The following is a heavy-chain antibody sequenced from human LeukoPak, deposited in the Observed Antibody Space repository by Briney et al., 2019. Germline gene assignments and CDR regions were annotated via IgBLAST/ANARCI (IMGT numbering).Heavy chain of an antibody. D-gene: IGHD3-16*02. CDR3: ASFYDYVWGSYRDHFDY. V-gene: IGHV4-39*01. CDR2: IYYSGST. J-gene: IGHJ4*02. Sequence: PSETLSLTCTVSGGSITTSSYYWGWIRQPPGKGLEWIGSIYYSGSTYYKPSLKSRVTVSVDTSKNQFSLKLSSVTAADTAVYYCASFYDYVWGSYRDHFDYWGQGTLVTVSS. CDR1: GGSITTSSYY.